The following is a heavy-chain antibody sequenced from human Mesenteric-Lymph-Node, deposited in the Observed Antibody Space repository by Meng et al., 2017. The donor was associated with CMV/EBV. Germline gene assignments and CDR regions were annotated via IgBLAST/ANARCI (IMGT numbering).Heavy chain of an antibody. D-gene: IGHD4-11*01. CDR2: LYHTGST. V-gene: IGHV4-39*07. Sequence: SETLSLTCTVSGGSISSRNYYWGWVRRPPGEGLEWIASLYHTGSTFYNPSLKSRVTISVDTSKNQFSLRLSSMTAADTAVYYCARDSSGTYSNYVWFDPWGQGILVTVSS. CDR1: GGSISSRNYY. J-gene: IGHJ5*02. CDR3: ARDSSGTYSNYVWFDP.